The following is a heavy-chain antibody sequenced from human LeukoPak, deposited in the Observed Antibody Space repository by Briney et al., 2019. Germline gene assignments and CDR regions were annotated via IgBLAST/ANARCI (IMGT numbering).Heavy chain of an antibody. D-gene: IGHD4-11*01. Sequence: GGSLRLSCAASGFTFSSYAMSWVRQAPGKGLEWVSAISGSGGSTYYADSVKGRFTISRDNSKNTLYLQMNSLRAEDTAVYYCAKAVTANDYNKDLNRFDPWGQGTLVTVSS. CDR2: ISGSGGST. CDR1: GFTFSSYA. J-gene: IGHJ5*02. CDR3: AKAVTANDYNKDLNRFDP. V-gene: IGHV3-23*01.